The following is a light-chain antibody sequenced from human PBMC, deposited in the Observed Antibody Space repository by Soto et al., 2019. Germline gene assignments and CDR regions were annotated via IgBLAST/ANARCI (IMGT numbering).Light chain of an antibody. CDR2: EVS. Sequence: QSALTQPASVSGSPGQSITISCTGTSSDVGGYNYVSWYQQHPGKAPKLMIYEVSNRPSGVSNRFSGSKSGNTASLTISGLQAEDEAGYYCSSYTRSSTLEVFGGGTKLTVL. J-gene: IGLJ2*01. CDR3: SSYTRSSTLEV. CDR1: SSDVGGYNY. V-gene: IGLV2-14*01.